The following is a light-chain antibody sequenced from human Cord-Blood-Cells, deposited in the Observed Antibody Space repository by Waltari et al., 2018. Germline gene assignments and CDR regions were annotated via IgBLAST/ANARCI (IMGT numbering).Light chain of an antibody. CDR2: QDS. J-gene: IGLJ1*01. Sequence: YELTQPPSVSVSPGQTASITCSGDKLGDKYACWYQQKPGQSPVLVIYQDSKRPSGIPERFSGSSSGNTATLTISGTQAMDEADYYCQAWDSSTAGVFGTGTKVTVL. CDR1: KLGDKY. CDR3: QAWDSSTAGV. V-gene: IGLV3-1*01.